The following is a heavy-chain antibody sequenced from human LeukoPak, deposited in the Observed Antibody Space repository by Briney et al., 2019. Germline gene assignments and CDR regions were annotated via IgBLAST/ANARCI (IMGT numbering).Heavy chain of an antibody. CDR3: ARELRPGAFDI. Sequence: SETLSLTCTVSGGSLSSYYWSWIRQPPGKGLEWIGYIYYSGSTNYNPSLKSRVTISVDTSKNQFSLKLSSVAAADTAVYYCARELRPGAFDIWGQGTMVTVSS. D-gene: IGHD4-17*01. CDR2: IYYSGST. CDR1: GGSLSSYY. V-gene: IGHV4-59*01. J-gene: IGHJ3*02.